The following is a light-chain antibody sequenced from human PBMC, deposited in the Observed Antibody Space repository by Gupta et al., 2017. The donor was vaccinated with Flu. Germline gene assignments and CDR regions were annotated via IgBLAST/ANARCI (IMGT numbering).Light chain of an antibody. V-gene: IGKV1-39*01. CDR1: QTINNY. Sequence: DIQMTQSPSSLSASVGDRVTITCRASQTINNYLNWYQQKPGKAPKVLIYDTSSLQSGVPSRFSGRGSGTDVTLTISSLQPEDVATYDGKQTYKIPRTFGQGTQLEIK. CDR3: KQTYKIPRT. J-gene: IGKJ5*01. CDR2: DTS.